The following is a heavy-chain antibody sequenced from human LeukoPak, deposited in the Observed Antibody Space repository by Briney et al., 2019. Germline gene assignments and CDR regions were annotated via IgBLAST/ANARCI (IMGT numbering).Heavy chain of an antibody. CDR3: ATSRGGSCCQ. J-gene: IGHJ4*02. Sequence: GGSLRLSCAASGFSFSSYSMNWVRQAPGKGLEWVSSISSSSNYIYYAGSVKGRFTISRDNAKNSLYLQMSSLRAEDTAVYYCATSRGGSCCQWGQGTLVTVSS. V-gene: IGHV3-21*01. CDR1: GFSFSSYS. CDR2: ISSSSNYI. D-gene: IGHD2-15*01.